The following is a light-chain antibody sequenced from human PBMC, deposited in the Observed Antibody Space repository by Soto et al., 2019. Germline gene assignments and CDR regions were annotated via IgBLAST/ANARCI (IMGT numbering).Light chain of an antibody. J-gene: IGLJ2*01. CDR1: NIGSKS. CDR2: DGS. CDR3: QVWDSSSDHVV. Sequence: ELTQPPSVSVAPGQTATITCGGNNIGSKSVHWYQQKPGQAPVVVVYDGSDRPSGIPERFSGSNSGNTATLTISRVEVGDEADYYCQVWDSSSDHVVFGGGTKLTVL. V-gene: IGLV3-21*02.